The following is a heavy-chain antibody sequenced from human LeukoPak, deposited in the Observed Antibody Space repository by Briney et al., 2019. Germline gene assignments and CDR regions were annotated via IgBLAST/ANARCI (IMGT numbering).Heavy chain of an antibody. D-gene: IGHD5-18*01. Sequence: GRSLRLSCAASGFAFSSYWMHWVRQAPGKGLVWVSRINSDGSSTSYADSVKGRFTISRDNAKNTLYLQMNSLRAEDTAVYYCARDSRGGYGIDYWGQGTLVTVSS. J-gene: IGHJ4*02. CDR1: GFAFSSYW. CDR2: INSDGSST. V-gene: IGHV3-74*01. CDR3: ARDSRGGYGIDY.